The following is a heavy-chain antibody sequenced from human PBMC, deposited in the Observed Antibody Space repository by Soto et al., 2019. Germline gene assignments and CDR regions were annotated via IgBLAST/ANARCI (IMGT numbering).Heavy chain of an antibody. D-gene: IGHD3-3*01. CDR1: GGSFSGYY. Sequence: PSETLSLTCAVYGGSFSGYYWSWIRQPPGKGLEWIGEINHSGSTNYNPSLKSRVTISVDTSKNQFSLKLSSVTAADTAVYYCARAAYHDFWSGYPASYYYGMDVWGQGTTVTVSS. J-gene: IGHJ6*02. V-gene: IGHV4-34*01. CDR3: ARAAYHDFWSGYPASYYYGMDV. CDR2: INHSGST.